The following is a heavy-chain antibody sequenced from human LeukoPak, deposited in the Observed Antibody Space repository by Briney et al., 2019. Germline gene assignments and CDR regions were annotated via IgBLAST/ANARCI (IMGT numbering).Heavy chain of an antibody. J-gene: IGHJ4*02. CDR1: GYTFTSYG. V-gene: IGHV1-18*01. CDR3: ARDLTHRRYYDNSGYQIVPAF. Sequence: ASVSLSCKASGYTFTSYGMSWVRQAPGQGLEWMGCIRAYNDNTDYTQRLQGRVTMTTDTSTSTAYMELRSLRSDDTVVYYCARDLTHRRYYDNSGYQIVPAFWGQGTLVSVSS. D-gene: IGHD3-22*01. CDR2: IRAYNDNT.